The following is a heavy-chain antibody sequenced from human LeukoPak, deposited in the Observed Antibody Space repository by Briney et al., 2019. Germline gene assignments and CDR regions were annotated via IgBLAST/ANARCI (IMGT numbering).Heavy chain of an antibody. CDR3: ATEDETYYDFWSGPTNTAFDY. CDR2: ISGSGGST. Sequence: PGGSLRLSCAASGFTFSGYAMSWVRQAPGKGLEWVSAISGSGGSTYYADSVKGRFTISRDNSKNTLYLQMNSLRAEDTAVYYCATEDETYYDFWSGPTNTAFDYWGQGTLVTVSS. D-gene: IGHD3-3*01. J-gene: IGHJ4*02. V-gene: IGHV3-23*01. CDR1: GFTFSGYA.